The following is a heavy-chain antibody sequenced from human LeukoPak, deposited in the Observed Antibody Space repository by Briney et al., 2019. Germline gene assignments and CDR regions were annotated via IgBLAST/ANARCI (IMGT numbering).Heavy chain of an antibody. Sequence: QPGRSLRLSCAASGFTFDDYAMHWVRQAPGKGLEWVSGISWNSGSIGYADSVKGRFTISRDNSKNTLYLQMNSLRAEDTAVYYCAKEVDFRSYFDYWGQGTLVTVSS. D-gene: IGHD3-3*01. CDR1: GFTFDDYA. V-gene: IGHV3-9*01. J-gene: IGHJ4*02. CDR3: AKEVDFRSYFDY. CDR2: ISWNSGSI.